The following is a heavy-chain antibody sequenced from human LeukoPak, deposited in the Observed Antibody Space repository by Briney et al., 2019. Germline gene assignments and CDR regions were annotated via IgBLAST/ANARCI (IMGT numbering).Heavy chain of an antibody. D-gene: IGHD6-19*01. CDR1: GGSFSGYY. CDR3: ARPWLESNWFDP. Sequence: SETLSLTCAVYGGSFSGYYWSWIRQPPGKGLEWIGEINHSGSTNYNPSLKSRVTISVDTSKNQFSLKLSSVTAADTAVYYCARPWLESNWFDPWGRGTLVTVSS. CDR2: INHSGST. V-gene: IGHV4-34*01. J-gene: IGHJ5*02.